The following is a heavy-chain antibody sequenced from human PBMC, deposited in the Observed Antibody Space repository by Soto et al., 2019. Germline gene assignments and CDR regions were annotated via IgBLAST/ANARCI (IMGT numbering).Heavy chain of an antibody. J-gene: IGHJ5*02. V-gene: IGHV5-51*01. Sequence: PGESLKISCKGSGYSFTSYWIGWVRQMPGKGLEWMGIIYPGDSDTRYSPSFQGQVTISADKSISTAYLQWSSLKASDTAMYYCARLFPRITMVRDPGDWFDPWGQGTLVTVSS. CDR1: GYSFTSYW. D-gene: IGHD3-10*01. CDR3: ARLFPRITMVRDPGDWFDP. CDR2: IYPGDSDT.